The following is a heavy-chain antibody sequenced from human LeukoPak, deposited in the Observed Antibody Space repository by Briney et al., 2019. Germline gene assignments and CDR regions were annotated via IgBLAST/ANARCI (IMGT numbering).Heavy chain of an antibody. J-gene: IGHJ4*02. D-gene: IGHD6-19*01. V-gene: IGHV5-51*01. CDR1: GYNFASYW. CDR3: ARSVAGTEDY. CDR2: IYPGDSDT. Sequence: GESLKTSCKGSGYNFASYWIGWVRQKPGKGLEWMGLIYPGDSDTRYSPSFPGQVTISADKSISTAYLQWSSLQASDTAMYYCARSVAGTEDYWGQGTLVTVSS.